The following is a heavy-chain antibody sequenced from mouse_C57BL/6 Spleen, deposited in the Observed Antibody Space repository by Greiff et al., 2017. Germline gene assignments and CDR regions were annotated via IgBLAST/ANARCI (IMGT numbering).Heavy chain of an antibody. J-gene: IGHJ2*01. Sequence: VQLVESGPELVKPGASVKISCKASGYAFSSSWMNWVKQRPGKGLEWIGRIYPNSGGTKYNEKFKSKATLTVDKPSSTAYMQLSSLTSEDSAVYYCAGSLNYYGSSYGYFDCWGKGTTLTVSS. V-gene: IGHV1-82*01. D-gene: IGHD1-1*01. CDR1: GYAFSSSW. CDR2: IYPNSGGT. CDR3: AGSLNYYGSSYGYFDC.